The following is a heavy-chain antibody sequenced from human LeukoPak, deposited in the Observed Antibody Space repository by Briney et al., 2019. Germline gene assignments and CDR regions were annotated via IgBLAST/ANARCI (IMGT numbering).Heavy chain of an antibody. D-gene: IGHD6-19*01. Sequence: GGSLRLSCVASGFTFTSDAMNWVRQAPGKGLEWVSSTVSRGTTQYADSVKGRFTVSRDTSKNTLYLQMNSLRADDTAVYYCAKCSTSAYTTGWCNWVDPWGQGTLVTVSS. CDR2: TVSRGTT. CDR3: AKCSTSAYTTGWCNWVDP. V-gene: IGHV3-23*01. CDR1: GFTFTSDA. J-gene: IGHJ5*02.